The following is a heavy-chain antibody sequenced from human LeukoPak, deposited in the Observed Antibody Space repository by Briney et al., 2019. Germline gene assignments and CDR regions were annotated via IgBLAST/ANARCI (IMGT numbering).Heavy chain of an antibody. CDR3: AESGRYYDSSGYYYWDY. Sequence: GGSLRLSCAASGFTFSGYAMSWVHQAPGRGLEWVSAITTGTINADSVKGRFTISRDNSKNTLYLQMNSLRAEDTAVYYCAESGRYYDSSGYYYWDYWGQGTLVTVSS. CDR1: GFTFSGYA. J-gene: IGHJ4*02. D-gene: IGHD3-22*01. V-gene: IGHV3-23*01. CDR2: ITTGT.